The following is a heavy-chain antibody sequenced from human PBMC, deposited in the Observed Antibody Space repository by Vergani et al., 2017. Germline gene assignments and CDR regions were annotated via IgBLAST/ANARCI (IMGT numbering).Heavy chain of an antibody. D-gene: IGHD5-12*01. CDR3: VRYDTDYDAGGFDY. V-gene: IGHV4-39*07. J-gene: IGHJ4*02. Sequence: QVQLQESGPGLVKPSETLSLTCTVSNDSVSNTFYYWGWIRQTPGKGLEWIGSIYYSGSTYYNPSLKSRVTISVDTSKSQFSLKLDSVTAADTAIYYCVRYDTDYDAGGFDYWGQGTLVTVSP. CDR2: IYYSGST. CDR1: NDSVSNTFYY.